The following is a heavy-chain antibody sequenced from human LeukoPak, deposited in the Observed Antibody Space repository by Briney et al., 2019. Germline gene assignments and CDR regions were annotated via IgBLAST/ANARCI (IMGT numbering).Heavy chain of an antibody. Sequence: ASVKVSCKASGGTFSSYTISWVRQAPGQGLEWMGRIIPILCIANYAQKFQGRVTITADKSTSTAYMELSSLRSEDTAVYYCAGGGNCSSTSCYRYWGQGTLVTVSS. D-gene: IGHD2-2*01. V-gene: IGHV1-69*02. J-gene: IGHJ4*02. CDR2: IIPILCIA. CDR3: AGGGNCSSTSCYRY. CDR1: GGTFSSYT.